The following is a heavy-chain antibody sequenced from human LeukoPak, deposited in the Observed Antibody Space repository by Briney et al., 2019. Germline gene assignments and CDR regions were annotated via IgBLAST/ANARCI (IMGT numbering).Heavy chain of an antibody. Sequence: GGSLRLSCAASGFTFSDYAMNWVRQAPGKGLEWVSTFKTNYNQVYYAESVRGRFTISTDNSKNTAYMQMNSLRVEDTALYYCARSVPDYTRFDFWGQGALVTVSS. CDR1: GFTFSDYA. V-gene: IGHV3-23*05. D-gene: IGHD4-11*01. CDR3: ARSVPDYTRFDF. J-gene: IGHJ4*02. CDR2: FKTNYNQV.